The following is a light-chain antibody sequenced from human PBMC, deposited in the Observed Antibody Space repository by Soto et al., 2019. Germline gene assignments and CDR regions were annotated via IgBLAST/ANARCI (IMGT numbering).Light chain of an antibody. J-gene: IGKJ4*01. CDR2: DAS. CDR3: QQLNNYPST. CDR1: QSITSW. V-gene: IGKV1-5*01. Sequence: IQMTQSPSTLSASVGDRVTITCRASQSITSWLAWYHQKPGKAPKLLIYDASSLDSGVPSRFSGSGSGTDFTLTISSLQPEDFATYYCQQLNNYPSTFGGGTKVDIK.